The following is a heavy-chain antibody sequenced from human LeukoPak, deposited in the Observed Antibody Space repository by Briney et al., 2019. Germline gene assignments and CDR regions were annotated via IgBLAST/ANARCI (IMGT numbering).Heavy chain of an antibody. D-gene: IGHD3-22*01. J-gene: IGHJ4*02. V-gene: IGHV3-9*01. CDR2: ISWNSGSI. CDR1: GFTFDDYA. Sequence: PSGGSLRLSCAASGFTFDDYAMHWVRQAPGKGLEWVSGISWNSGSIGYADSVKGRFTISRDNAKNSLYLQMNSLRTEDTAVYYCARSHDSSGYYSRFDYWGQGTLVTVSS. CDR3: ARSHDSSGYYSRFDY.